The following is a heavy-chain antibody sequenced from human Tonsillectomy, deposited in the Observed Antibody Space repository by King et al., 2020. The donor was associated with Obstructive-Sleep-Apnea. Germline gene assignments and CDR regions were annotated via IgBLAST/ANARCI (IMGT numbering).Heavy chain of an antibody. J-gene: IGHJ5*02. V-gene: IGHV3-66*01. CDR1: GFTVSSNY. CDR3: ARVGTAVAGTGWFDP. D-gene: IGHD6-19*01. CDR2: IYSGGST. Sequence: VQLVESGGGLVQPGGSLRLSCAASGFTVSSNYMSWVRQAPGEGLEWVSVIYSGGSTNYADSVKGRFTTSRDNSKNTLYLQMNSLRAEDTAVYYCARVGTAVAGTGWFDPWGQGTLVTVSS.